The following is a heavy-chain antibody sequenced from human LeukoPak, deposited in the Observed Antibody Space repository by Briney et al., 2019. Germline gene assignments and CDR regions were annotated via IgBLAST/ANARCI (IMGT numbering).Heavy chain of an antibody. Sequence: PGGSLRLSCAASGFSVSSIYMSWVRQAPGKGLECVSVIYNGGTAFSADSVKGRFTISTDSPKNTLYLQMNSLRVEDTAIYYCARGGYTYGVDHWGQGTLVTVSS. CDR1: GFSVSSIY. J-gene: IGHJ5*02. CDR2: IYNGGTA. V-gene: IGHV3-53*01. D-gene: IGHD5-18*01. CDR3: ARGGYTYGVDH.